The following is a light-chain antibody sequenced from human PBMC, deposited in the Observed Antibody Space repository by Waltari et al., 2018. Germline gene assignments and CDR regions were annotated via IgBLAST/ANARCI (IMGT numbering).Light chain of an antibody. CDR1: QSVSSTY. CDR2: GAS. CDR3: QQYGSAPGT. J-gene: IGKJ1*01. V-gene: IGKV3-20*01. Sequence: EIVLTQSPDTLSLSPGERATLSCRASQSVSSTYLAWYQQKPGQAPRLLSYGASSRATGIPDRFSGSGSGTDFNLTSSRLEPEDFAVYYCQQYGSAPGTFGLGTTVEIK.